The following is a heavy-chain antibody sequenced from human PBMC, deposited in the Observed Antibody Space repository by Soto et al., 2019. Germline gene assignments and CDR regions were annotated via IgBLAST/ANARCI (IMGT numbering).Heavy chain of an antibody. Sequence: PGGSLRLSCAASGFTFSNYAMSWVRQAPGKGLEWVSTISGSVGSTYYADSVKGRFTISRDNSKNTLYLQMNSLRAEDTAVYYCAKGIRDRESYYYYYGMDVWGQGTTVTVSS. J-gene: IGHJ6*02. D-gene: IGHD2-21*02. CDR3: AKGIRDRESYYYYYGMDV. CDR1: GFTFSNYA. V-gene: IGHV3-23*01. CDR2: ISGSVGST.